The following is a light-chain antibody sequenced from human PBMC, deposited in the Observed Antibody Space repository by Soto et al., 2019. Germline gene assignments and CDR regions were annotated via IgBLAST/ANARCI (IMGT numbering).Light chain of an antibody. Sequence: QSALTQPASMSGSPGQSITISCTGTSSDVGTYNYVSWYQQHPGKAPKVMIYEVTYRPSGVSNRFSGSKSGNTASLTISGLQAEDEAEYYCSSYTGSSTLYVFGTGTKVTVL. V-gene: IGLV2-14*01. CDR3: SSYTGSSTLYV. CDR1: SSDVGTYNY. CDR2: EVT. J-gene: IGLJ1*01.